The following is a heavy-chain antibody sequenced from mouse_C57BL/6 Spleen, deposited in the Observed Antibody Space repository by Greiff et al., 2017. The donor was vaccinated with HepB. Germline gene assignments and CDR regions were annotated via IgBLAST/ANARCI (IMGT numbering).Heavy chain of an antibody. CDR2: ISYDGSN. V-gene: IGHV3-6*01. Sequence: VQLKQSGPGLVKPSQSLSLTCSVTGYSITSGYYWNWIRQFPGNKLEWMGYISYDGSNNYNPSLKNRISITRDTSKNQFFLKLNSVTTEDTATYYCARPYSNYEGAMDYWGQGTSVTVSS. CDR3: ARPYSNYEGAMDY. CDR1: GYSITSGYY. J-gene: IGHJ4*01. D-gene: IGHD2-5*01.